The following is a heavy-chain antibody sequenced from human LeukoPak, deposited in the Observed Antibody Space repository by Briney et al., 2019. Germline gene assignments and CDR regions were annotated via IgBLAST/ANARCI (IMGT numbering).Heavy chain of an antibody. J-gene: IGHJ4*02. D-gene: IGHD3-10*01. Sequence: PSETLSLTCTVSGGSISSYYWSWIRHPPGKGLELIGYIYYSGSTNYNPSLKSRVTISVDTSKNQFSLKLSSVTAADTAVYYCARADYYGSGSYLQNFDYWGQGTLVIVSS. CDR3: ARADYYGSGSYLQNFDY. CDR2: IYYSGST. V-gene: IGHV4-59*01. CDR1: GGSISSYY.